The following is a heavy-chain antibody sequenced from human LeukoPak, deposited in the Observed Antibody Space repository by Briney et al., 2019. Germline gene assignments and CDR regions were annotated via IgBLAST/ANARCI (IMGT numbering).Heavy chain of an antibody. CDR2: INHSGST. Sequence: SETLSLTCAVYGGSFSGYYWSWIRQPPGKGLEWIGEINHSGSTNYNPSLKSRVTISVDTSKNQFSLKLSSVTAADTAVYYCARDDDSSGYHWDCWGQGTLVTVSS. D-gene: IGHD3-22*01. V-gene: IGHV4-34*01. CDR1: GGSFSGYY. CDR3: ARDDDSSGYHWDC. J-gene: IGHJ4*02.